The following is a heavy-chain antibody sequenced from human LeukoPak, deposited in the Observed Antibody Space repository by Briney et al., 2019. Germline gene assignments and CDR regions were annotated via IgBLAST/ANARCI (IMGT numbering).Heavy chain of an antibody. CDR1: GGSISSYY. V-gene: IGHV4-59*01. Sequence: PSETLSLTCTVSGGSISSYYWSWIRQPPGKGLEWIGYIYYSGSTNYNPSLKSRVTISVDTSKNQFSLKLSSVTAADTAVYYCARVPRHYYGMDVWGQGTTVTASS. CDR3: ARVPRHYYGMDV. J-gene: IGHJ6*02. CDR2: IYYSGST.